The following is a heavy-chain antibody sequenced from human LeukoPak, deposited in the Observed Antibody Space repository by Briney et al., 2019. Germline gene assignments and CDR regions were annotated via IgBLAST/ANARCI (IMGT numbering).Heavy chain of an antibody. J-gene: IGHJ4*02. CDR3: ARPHSDGDTFDY. D-gene: IGHD4-17*01. V-gene: IGHV4-38-2*02. CDR1: GYSINSGYC. CDR2: IYYSGST. Sequence: PSETLSPPFTVSGYSINSGYCRSWIRQPPGNRLEWIGSIYYSGSTYYDPSLKSRVTISVDTSKNQFSLKLSSVTAADTAVYYCARPHSDGDTFDYWGQGTLVTVSS.